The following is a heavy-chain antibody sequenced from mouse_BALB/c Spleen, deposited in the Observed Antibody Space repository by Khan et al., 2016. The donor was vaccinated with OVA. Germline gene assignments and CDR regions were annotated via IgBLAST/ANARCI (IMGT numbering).Heavy chain of an antibody. V-gene: IGHV1-77*01. CDR3: ARRNYFGYTFAY. J-gene: IGHJ3*01. CDR1: GYSFTDYY. CDR2: ISPGSGDT. Sequence: QVQLQQSGAELARPGASVKLSCKASGYSFTDYYINWVKQRTGQGLEWIGEISPGSGDTYYNEKFKGKATLTADKSSSPAYMQLSSLTSEASAVYCCARRNYFGYTFAYWGQGTLVTVSA. D-gene: IGHD1-2*01.